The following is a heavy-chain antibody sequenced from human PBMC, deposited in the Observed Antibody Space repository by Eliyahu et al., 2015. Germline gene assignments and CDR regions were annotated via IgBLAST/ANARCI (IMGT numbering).Heavy chain of an antibody. CDR1: GFTFXSXA. D-gene: IGHD3-3*01. J-gene: IGHJ6*02. CDR2: XSFDGXNK. CDR3: ARDRAEAVFGVVIGGESDAYYXGMDV. V-gene: IGHV3-33*05. Sequence: QVHLVESGGSVVQPGRSLRLXCAASGFTFXSXAXPWVRQAPGKGXEGVAVXSFDGXNKYYAESVKGRFTISRDNSKNTLHLQMNSLRAEDTAVYYCARDRAEAVFGVVIGGESDAYYXGMDVWGQGTTVTVSS.